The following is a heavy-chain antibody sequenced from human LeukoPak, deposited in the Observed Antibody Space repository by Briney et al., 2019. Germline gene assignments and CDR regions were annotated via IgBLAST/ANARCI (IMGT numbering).Heavy chain of an antibody. D-gene: IGHD3-3*01. CDR3: SIRRDRPRITIFGVVTHITDDY. CDR2: IYSSGYPNGDT. J-gene: IGHJ4*02. Sequence: SETLSLTCTVSGGSMNYYYWSWIRQPPGKGLEWIGYIYSSGYPNGDTKYNPSLESRVTISIDSSTSHFSLKLSSVTAADTAIYYCSIRRDRPRITIFGVVTHITDDYWGQGTLVTVSS. CDR1: GGSMNYYY. V-gene: IGHV4-59*01.